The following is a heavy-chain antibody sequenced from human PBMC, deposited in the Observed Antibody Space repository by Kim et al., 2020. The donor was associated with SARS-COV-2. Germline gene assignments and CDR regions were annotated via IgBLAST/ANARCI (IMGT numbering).Heavy chain of an antibody. V-gene: IGHV3-30*18. CDR2: VSYDGRNT. Sequence: GGSMRLSCVASGFTFSNYGMHWVRQAPGKGLEWVGIVSYDGRNTYYAGSVEGRFTISRDNSKNTLYLQMNSLRTEDTALYYCVKEAAFTTIVVDYYFDYWGQGTVVTVSS. D-gene: IGHD3-22*01. CDR3: VKEAAFTTIVVDYYFDY. J-gene: IGHJ4*02. CDR1: GFTFSNYG.